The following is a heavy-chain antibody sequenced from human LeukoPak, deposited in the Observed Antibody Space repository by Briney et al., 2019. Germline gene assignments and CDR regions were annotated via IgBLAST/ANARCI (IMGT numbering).Heavy chain of an antibody. D-gene: IGHD2-8*01. CDR1: GGSISDSDYY. CDR3: ARENYCTNGVCWAFDP. J-gene: IGHJ5*02. V-gene: IGHV4-39*07. Sequence: SETLSLTCTVSGGSISDSDYYWSWIRQPPGRGLEWIGNIYYTGSTSYNPSLKSRLTFSIDTFNNQFFLHLSSVTAAVTAVYYCARENYCTNGVCWAFDPWGQGALVTVSS. CDR2: IYYTGST.